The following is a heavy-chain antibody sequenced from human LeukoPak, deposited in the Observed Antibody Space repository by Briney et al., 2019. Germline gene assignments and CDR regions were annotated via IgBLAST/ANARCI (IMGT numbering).Heavy chain of an antibody. CDR1: GFTFSTYS. CDR3: AGSLRGGGWYMY. V-gene: IGHV3-21*01. D-gene: IGHD6-19*01. J-gene: IGHJ4*02. Sequence: GGSLTLSCAASGFTFSTYSMNWVRQAPGKGLEWVSSISSSSSSSIYYSDSVKGRFTVSSDNAKNSLYLQMNSLRDEDTAVYYCAGSLRGGGWYMYWGQGTLVTVSS. CDR2: ISSSSSSSI.